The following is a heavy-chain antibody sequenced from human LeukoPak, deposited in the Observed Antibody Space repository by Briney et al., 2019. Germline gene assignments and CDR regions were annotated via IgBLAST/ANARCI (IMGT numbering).Heavy chain of an antibody. CDR3: ARVAVGAHFDY. D-gene: IGHD1-26*01. Sequence: GGSLRLSCAASGFTFSSYGMHWVRQAPGKGLEWVAVISYDGSNKYYADSVKGRFTISRDNSKNTLYLQMNSLRAEDTAVYYCARVAVGAHFDYWGQGTLVTVSS. J-gene: IGHJ4*02. V-gene: IGHV3-30*03. CDR2: ISYDGSNK. CDR1: GFTFSSYG.